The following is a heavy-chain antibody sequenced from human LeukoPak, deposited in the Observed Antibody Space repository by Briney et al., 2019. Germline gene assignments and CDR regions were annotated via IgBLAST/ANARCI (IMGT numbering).Heavy chain of an antibody. CDR2: MSHDGSNK. Sequence: GGSLRLSCAASGFSFSSYGMHWVRQAPGKGLEWVSLMSHDGSNKGHADSVKGRFTISRDNSENTLYLQMNSLRTEDTAVYYCAKDSNTWAFDYWGQGTLVTVSS. D-gene: IGHD6-13*01. CDR3: AKDSNTWAFDY. CDR1: GFSFSSYG. J-gene: IGHJ4*02. V-gene: IGHV3-30*19.